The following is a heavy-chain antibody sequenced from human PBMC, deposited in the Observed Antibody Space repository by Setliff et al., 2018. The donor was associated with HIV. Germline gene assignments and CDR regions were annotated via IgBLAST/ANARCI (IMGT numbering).Heavy chain of an antibody. CDR3: ARGGGGPSSFNF. Sequence: ASVKVSCKASGYTFTDYFLHWVRQAPGQGLEWMGRINPTNAAANSAKKFQGRVTMARDTSVSTVYMELSRLRSDDMAVYFCARGGGGPSSFNFWGQGTLVTVSS. CDR2: INPTNAAA. J-gene: IGHJ4*03. D-gene: IGHD2-2*01. V-gene: IGHV1-2*06. CDR1: GYTFTDYF.